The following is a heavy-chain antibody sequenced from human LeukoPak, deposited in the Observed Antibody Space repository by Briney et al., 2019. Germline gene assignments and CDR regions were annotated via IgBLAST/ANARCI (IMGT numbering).Heavy chain of an antibody. D-gene: IGHD2-15*01. J-gene: IGHJ4*02. CDR1: GFTFSDYV. V-gene: IGHV3-33*01. Sequence: PEGSLRLSCAASGFTFSDYVMHWVRQAPGKGLEWVAVIWYDGSNKYYADSVKGRFTVSRDNSKNTLFLQMNSLRAEDTAVYYCARDLTYCSGGDCYTFDYWGQGTPVTVSS. CDR2: IWYDGSNK. CDR3: ARDLTYCSGGDCYTFDY.